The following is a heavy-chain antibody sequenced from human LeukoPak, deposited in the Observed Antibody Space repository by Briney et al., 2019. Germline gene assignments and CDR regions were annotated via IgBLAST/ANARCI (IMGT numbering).Heavy chain of an antibody. CDR1: GGTSSSYT. CDR2: IIPILGIA. J-gene: IGHJ3*02. D-gene: IGHD3-3*01. V-gene: IGHV1-69*02. CDR3: ARVEWTTTLIAPDAFDI. Sequence: SVKVSCKASGGTSSSYTISWVRQAPGQGLEWMGRIIPILGIANYAQKFQGRVTITADKSTSTAYMELSSLRSEDTAVYYCARVEWTTTLIAPDAFDIWGQGTMVTVSS.